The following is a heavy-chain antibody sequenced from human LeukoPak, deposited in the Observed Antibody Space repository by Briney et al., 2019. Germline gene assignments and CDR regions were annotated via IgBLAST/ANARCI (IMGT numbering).Heavy chain of an antibody. J-gene: IGHJ4*02. CDR2: IRYDGSNK. Sequence: GSLRLSCAASGFTFSSYGMHWVRQAPGKGLEWVAFIRYDGSNKYYADSVKGRFTISRDNSKNTLYLQMNSLRAEDTAVYYCARESEEYCSSTSCSLGYWGQGTLVTVSS. CDR1: GFTFSSYG. CDR3: ARESEEYCSSTSCSLGY. V-gene: IGHV3-30*02. D-gene: IGHD2-2*01.